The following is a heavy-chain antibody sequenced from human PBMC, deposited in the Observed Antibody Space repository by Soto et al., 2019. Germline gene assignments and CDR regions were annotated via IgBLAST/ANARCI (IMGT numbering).Heavy chain of an antibody. V-gene: IGHV3-30*18. CDR3: AKDLDLYSSFVGMDV. Sequence: GGSLRLSCAASGFTFSSYGMHWVRQAPGKGLEWVAVISYDGSNKYYADSVKGRFTISRDNSKNTLYLQMNSLRAEDTAVYYCAKDLDLYSSFVGMDVWGQGTTVTVSS. CDR2: ISYDGSNK. D-gene: IGHD6-6*01. J-gene: IGHJ6*02. CDR1: GFTFSSYG.